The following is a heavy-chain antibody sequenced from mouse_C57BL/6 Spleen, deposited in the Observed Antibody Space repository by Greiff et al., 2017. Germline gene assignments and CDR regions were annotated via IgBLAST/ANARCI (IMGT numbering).Heavy chain of an antibody. CDR1: GYAFSSYW. CDR3: ARFTTDYFDY. D-gene: IGHD1-1*01. Sequence: VKLMESGAELVKPGASVKISCKASGYAFSSYWMNWVKQRPGKGLAWIGQIYPGDGDTNYNGKFKGKATLTADKSSSTAYMQRSSLTSEDSAVYFCARFTTDYFDYWGQGTTLTVSS. CDR2: IYPGDGDT. V-gene: IGHV1-80*01. J-gene: IGHJ2*01.